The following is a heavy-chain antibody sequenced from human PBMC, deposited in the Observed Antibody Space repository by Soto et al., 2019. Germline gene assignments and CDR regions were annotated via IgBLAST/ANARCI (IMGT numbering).Heavy chain of an antibody. Sequence: NPGGSLRLSCAASGFTFSDYYMSWIRQAPGKGLEWVSYISSSSSYTNYADSVKGRFTISRDNAKNSLYLQMNSLRAEDTAVYYCARHSSGWYSDHYWGQGTLVTVSS. V-gene: IGHV3-11*06. CDR2: ISSSSSYT. J-gene: IGHJ4*02. CDR3: ARHSSGWYSDHY. D-gene: IGHD6-19*01. CDR1: GFTFSDYY.